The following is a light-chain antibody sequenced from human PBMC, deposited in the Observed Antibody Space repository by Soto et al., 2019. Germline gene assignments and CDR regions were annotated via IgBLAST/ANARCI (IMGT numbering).Light chain of an antibody. V-gene: IGKV3-15*01. CDR3: QQYSNWPSWT. CDR2: GAS. CDR1: QSVSNF. J-gene: IGKJ1*01. Sequence: EKVMTQSPATLSMSPGERATLSCRASQSVSNFLAWYQQKPGQTPRLLIYGASTRATGIPARFCGSGSGTEFTLTISSLQSEDFAVYYCQQYSNWPSWTFGQGTKVEVK.